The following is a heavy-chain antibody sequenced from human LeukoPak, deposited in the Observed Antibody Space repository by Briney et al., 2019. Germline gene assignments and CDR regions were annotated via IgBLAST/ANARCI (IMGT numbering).Heavy chain of an antibody. CDR2: IYYSGST. Sequence: SETLSLTCTGSGGSISSSSYYWGWIRQPPGKGLEWIGSIYYSGSTYYNPSLKSRVTISVDTSKNQFSLKLSSVTAADTAVYYCARVVVPRTSYYMDVWGKGTTVTVSS. D-gene: IGHD2-15*01. CDR3: ARVVVPRTSYYMDV. V-gene: IGHV4-39*07. CDR1: GGSISSSSYY. J-gene: IGHJ6*03.